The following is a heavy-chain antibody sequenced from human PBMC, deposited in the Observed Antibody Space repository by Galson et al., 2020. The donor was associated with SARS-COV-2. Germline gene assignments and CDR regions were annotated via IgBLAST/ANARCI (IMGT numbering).Heavy chain of an antibody. V-gene: IGHV3-15*01. D-gene: IGHD3-10*02. J-gene: IGHJ5*02. CDR1: GINFTDAW. CDR3: SRDYYVFGGHPRFAP. CDR2: IKTVPHGSTT. Sequence: GESLKISCVASGINFTDAWMSWFRQAPGKGLEWVGRIKTVPHGSTTDYAAPVRGRFFISRDDSKSTVSLRLTALRTEDTAVYYCSRDYYVFGGHPRFAPWGQGVLVSVSS.